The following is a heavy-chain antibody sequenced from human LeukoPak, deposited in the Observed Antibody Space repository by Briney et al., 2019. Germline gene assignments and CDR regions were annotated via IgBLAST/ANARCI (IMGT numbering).Heavy chain of an antibody. Sequence: GEAPKTSCKGSGYSFTSYWIDLVRQMPGKGLEWMGIIYPGESDTTHSPSFQGQFTISADRSISTAYLQWSSLKASDTAMYCGPRRRVSWQSCSNWFDPWGQGTQVTVSS. D-gene: IGHD2-15*01. J-gene: IGHJ5*02. CDR3: PRRRVSWQSCSNWFDP. CDR1: GYSFTSYW. CDR2: IYPGESDT. V-gene: IGHV5-51*01.